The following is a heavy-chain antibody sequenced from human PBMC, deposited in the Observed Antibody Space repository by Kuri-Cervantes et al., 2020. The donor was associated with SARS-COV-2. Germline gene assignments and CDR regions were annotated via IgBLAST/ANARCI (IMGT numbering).Heavy chain of an antibody. V-gene: IGHV3-30*03. D-gene: IGHD6-13*01. CDR1: GFNFSRTD. J-gene: IGHJ4*02. CDR3: ARSLRLSLATAGGPTPYYFDS. Sequence: GGSLRLSCAASGFNFSRTDMHWVRQAPGKGLEWVAVISHDGKNKKCIASGKGRFTISRDNSQNTLYLHMKSLRSEDTAMYYCARSLRLSLATAGGPTPYYFDSWGQGTLVTVSS. CDR2: ISHDGKNK.